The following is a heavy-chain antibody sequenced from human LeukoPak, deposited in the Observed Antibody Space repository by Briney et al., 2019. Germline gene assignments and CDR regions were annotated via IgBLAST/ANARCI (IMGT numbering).Heavy chain of an antibody. Sequence: GGSLRLSCAASGLTVSSNYMSWVRQAPGKGLEWVSVFYGGGTTYYTDSVKGRFNISRDNSKNTLYLQMNSLRAEDTAVYYCASLDSLVRGVQFDYWGQGTLVTVSS. CDR1: GLTVSSNY. V-gene: IGHV3-53*01. CDR3: ASLDSLVRGVQFDY. J-gene: IGHJ4*02. CDR2: FYGGGTT. D-gene: IGHD3-10*01.